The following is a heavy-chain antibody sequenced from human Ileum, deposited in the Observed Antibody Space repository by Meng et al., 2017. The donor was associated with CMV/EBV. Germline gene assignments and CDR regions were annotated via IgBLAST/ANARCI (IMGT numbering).Heavy chain of an antibody. D-gene: IGHD2-15*01. CDR3: VRQVVAASFDY. CDR1: GGSITSGNYY. CDR2: IYYSGSP. V-gene: IGHV4-30-4*08. J-gene: IGHJ4*02. Sequence: QVQLQESGPGLAKPSQTLSITCTVSGGSITSGNYYWSWIRQPPGRGLEWIGYIYYSGSPYYKPSLKSRVTISLDTSKNQFSLNLRSVTATDSAVYYCVRQVVAASFDYWGQGALVTVSS.